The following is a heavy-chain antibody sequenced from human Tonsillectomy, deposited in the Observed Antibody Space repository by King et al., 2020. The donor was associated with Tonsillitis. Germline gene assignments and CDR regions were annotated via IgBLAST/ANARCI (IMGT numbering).Heavy chain of an antibody. CDR2: IKQDGSEK. Sequence: VQLVESGGGLVQPGGSLRLSCAASGFTFSSYWMSWVRQAPGKGLEWVANIKQDGSEKYYVDSVKGRFTISRDNAKNSLYLQMNSLRAEDTAVYYCARGPVNSGYDFYYYYYMDVWGKGTTVTVSS. J-gene: IGHJ6*03. V-gene: IGHV3-7*03. CDR1: GFTFSSYW. D-gene: IGHD5-12*01. CDR3: ARGPVNSGYDFYYYYYMDV.